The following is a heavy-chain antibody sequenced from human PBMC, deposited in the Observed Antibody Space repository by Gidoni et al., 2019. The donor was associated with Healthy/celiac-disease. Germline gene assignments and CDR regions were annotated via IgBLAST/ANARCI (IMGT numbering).Heavy chain of an antibody. D-gene: IGHD1-26*01. J-gene: IGHJ4*02. Sequence: QVQLVESGGGVVQPGRSLRLSCAAHGFPFSSYAMHWVRLAPAKGLGWVAVISYDGSNKYYADSVKGRFTISRDNSKNTLYLQMNSLRAEDTAVYYCASGIVGATTPPLWGQGTLVTVSS. CDR3: ASGIVGATTPPL. V-gene: IGHV3-30-3*01. CDR1: GFPFSSYA. CDR2: ISYDGSNK.